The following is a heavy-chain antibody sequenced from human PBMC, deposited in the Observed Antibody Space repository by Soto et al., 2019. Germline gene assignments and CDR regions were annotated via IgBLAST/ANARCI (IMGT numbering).Heavy chain of an antibody. Sequence: SETLSLTCTVSGGSISSGDYYWSWIRQHPGKGLEWIGYRYYSGSTYYDPPFKSRVTISVDTSKNQFSLKLSSVTAADTAVFYCARGSYYYDSSGYYDYWGQGTLVTVSS. CDR1: GGSISSGDYY. J-gene: IGHJ4*02. CDR3: ARGSYYYDSSGYYDY. V-gene: IGHV4-30-4*01. D-gene: IGHD3-22*01. CDR2: RYYSGST.